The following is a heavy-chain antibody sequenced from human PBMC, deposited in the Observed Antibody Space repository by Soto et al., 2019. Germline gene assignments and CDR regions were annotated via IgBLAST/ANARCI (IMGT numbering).Heavy chain of an antibody. D-gene: IGHD2-15*01. CDR1: GFTFSSYA. CDR2: ISYDGSNK. J-gene: IGHJ6*02. V-gene: IGHV3-30-3*01. Sequence: VQLVESGGGVVQPGRSLRLSCAASGFTFSSYAMHWVRQAPGKGLEWVAVISYDGSNKYYADSVKGRFTISRDNSKNTQYLQMNSLRAEDTAVYYCARAGCDGGSCYTLVGLRYGMDVWGQGTTVTVSS. CDR3: ARAGCDGGSCYTLVGLRYGMDV.